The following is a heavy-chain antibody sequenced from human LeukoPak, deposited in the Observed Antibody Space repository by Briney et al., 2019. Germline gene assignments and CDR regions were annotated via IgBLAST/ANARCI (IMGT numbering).Heavy chain of an antibody. Sequence: PSETLSLTCAAYGGSFSSYYWSWIRQPPGKGLEWIGEIIHSGSTNYNPSHKRRVTISVATSKNKISLKLSSVTAADTAVYFCAGAPRPSPTRGKSGSSTPYYYYMDVWGKGTTVTVSS. CDR2: IIHSGST. D-gene: IGHD2-2*01. J-gene: IGHJ6*03. CDR3: AGAPRPSPTRGKSGSSTPYYYYMDV. CDR1: GGSFSSYY. V-gene: IGHV4-34*12.